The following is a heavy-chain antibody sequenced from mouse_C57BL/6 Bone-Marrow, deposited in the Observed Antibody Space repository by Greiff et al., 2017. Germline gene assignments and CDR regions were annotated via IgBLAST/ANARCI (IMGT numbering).Heavy chain of an antibody. D-gene: IGHD2-12*01. CDR2: INPNNVGT. CDR3: ARGGGSYCWYFDV. Sequence: VQLNQSGPELVKPGASVKISCKASGYTFTDYYMNWVKQSHGKSLEWIGDINPNNVGTSYNQKFKGKDTLTVEKSSSTAYMELSSLTSEDSEVYYCARGGGSYCWYFDVWGTGTTVTVSS. CDR1: GYTFTDYY. J-gene: IGHJ1*03. V-gene: IGHV1-26*01.